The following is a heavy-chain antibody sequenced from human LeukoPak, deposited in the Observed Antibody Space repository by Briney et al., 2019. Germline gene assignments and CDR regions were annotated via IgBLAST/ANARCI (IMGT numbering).Heavy chain of an antibody. D-gene: IGHD3-16*01. V-gene: IGHV4-61*02. CDR3: ARRDDYVWGSSYFDY. J-gene: IGHJ4*02. CDR2: IYTSGST. CDR1: GGSISSGSYY. Sequence: SQTLSLTCTVSGGSISSGSYYWSWIRQPAGKGLEWIGRIYTSGSTNYNPSLKSRVTISVDTSKNQFSLKLSSVTAADTAVYYCARRDDYVWGSSYFDYWGQGTLVTVSS.